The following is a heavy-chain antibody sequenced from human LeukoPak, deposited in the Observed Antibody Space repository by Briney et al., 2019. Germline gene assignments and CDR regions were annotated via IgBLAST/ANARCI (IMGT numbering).Heavy chain of an antibody. CDR3: ARVPKAAADNWFDP. Sequence: SGTLSLTCAVSGGSISSSDWWTWVRQSPGKGLEWLGEIYHSGSTSCNPSLKSRVTISVDKSKNQFSLKLNSVTAADTAVYYCARVPKAAADNWFDPWGQGTMVTVSS. V-gene: IGHV4-4*02. D-gene: IGHD6-13*01. J-gene: IGHJ5*02. CDR1: GGSISSSDW. CDR2: IYHSGST.